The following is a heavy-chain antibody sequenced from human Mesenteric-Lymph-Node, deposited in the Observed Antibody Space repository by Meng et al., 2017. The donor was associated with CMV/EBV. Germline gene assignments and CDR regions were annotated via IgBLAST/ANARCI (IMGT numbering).Heavy chain of an antibody. CDR1: GVSVTSGAYH. CDR2: IYGTGIT. V-gene: IGHV4-61*08. J-gene: IGHJ4*02. CDR3: AKSRSSTPGIVDD. D-gene: IGHD2/OR15-2a*01. Sequence: VALPEAAPGLGKPSEALSLTCIVSGVSVTSGAYHWSWIRQSPGKGLEWIGYIYGTGITIYNPSLKSRVTILLETSKNQFSLKLNSVTTADTAVYYCAKSRSSTPGIVDDWGQGTLVTVSS.